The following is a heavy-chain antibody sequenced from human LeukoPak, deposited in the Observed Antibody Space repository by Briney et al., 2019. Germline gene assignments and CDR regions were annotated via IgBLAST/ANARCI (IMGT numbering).Heavy chain of an antibody. CDR3: AKDRYDIPFDY. D-gene: IGHD3-9*01. Sequence: QSGGSLRLSCAAPGFTFSSYGMHWVRQAPGKGLEWVAVISYDGSNKYYADSVKGRFTISRDNSKNTLYLQMNSLRAEDTAVYYCAKDRYDIPFDYWGQGTLVTVSS. J-gene: IGHJ4*02. CDR2: ISYDGSNK. CDR1: GFTFSSYG. V-gene: IGHV3-30*18.